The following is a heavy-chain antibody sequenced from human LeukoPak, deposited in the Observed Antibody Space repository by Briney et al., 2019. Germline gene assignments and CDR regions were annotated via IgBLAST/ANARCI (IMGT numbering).Heavy chain of an antibody. CDR2: ISGDGGST. Sequence: GGSLRLSCAASGFTFDDYAMHWVRQAPGKGLEWVSLISGDGGSTYYADSVKGRFTISRDNSKNSMYLQMNSLRTEDPALYYCAKGLTAMVTAFDIWGQGTMVTVSS. D-gene: IGHD5-18*01. CDR3: AKGLTAMVTAFDI. V-gene: IGHV3-43*02. CDR1: GFTFDDYA. J-gene: IGHJ3*02.